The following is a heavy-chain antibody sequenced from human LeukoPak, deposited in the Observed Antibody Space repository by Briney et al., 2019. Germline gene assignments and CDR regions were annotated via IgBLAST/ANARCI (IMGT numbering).Heavy chain of an antibody. Sequence: GGSLRLSCAASGFTFRTHGMHWDRQAPGKGLEWVAVLSYDGTDKYYADFVKGRFTISRDNSKNTLYLQMNSLRAEDTAVYYCAKDLTTPQIDYWGQGTLVTVSS. CDR2: LSYDGTDK. CDR1: GFTFRTHG. D-gene: IGHD2-15*01. J-gene: IGHJ4*02. CDR3: AKDLTTPQIDY. V-gene: IGHV3-30*18.